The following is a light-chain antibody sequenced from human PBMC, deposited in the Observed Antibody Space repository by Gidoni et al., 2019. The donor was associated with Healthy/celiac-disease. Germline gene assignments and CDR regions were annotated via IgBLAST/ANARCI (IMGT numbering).Light chain of an antibody. CDR2: AAS. J-gene: IGKJ3*01. Sequence: DIQMTQSPSSLSASLGDRVTSTCRASQGISNYLAWYQQKPGKVPKLLIYAASTLQSGVPSRFSGSGSGTDFTLTISSLQPEDVATYYCQKYNSAPVTFXPXTKVDIK. CDR1: QGISNY. CDR3: QKYNSAPVT. V-gene: IGKV1-27*01.